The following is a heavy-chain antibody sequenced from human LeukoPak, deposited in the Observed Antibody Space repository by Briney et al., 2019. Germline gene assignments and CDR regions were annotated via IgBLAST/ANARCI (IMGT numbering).Heavy chain of an antibody. CDR3: ARGDLAIVATSQVD. CDR1: GGSIRTYY. V-gene: IGHV4-59*01. Sequence: PSETLSLTCSVSGGSIRTYYSSWIRQPPGKGLEWIGYIYYKGSTNYDPSLKSRVTISVDPSRNQFSLKLTSVTAADTAVYYCARGDLAIVATSQVDWGQGTLVTVS. CDR2: IYYKGST. D-gene: IGHD5-12*01. J-gene: IGHJ4*02.